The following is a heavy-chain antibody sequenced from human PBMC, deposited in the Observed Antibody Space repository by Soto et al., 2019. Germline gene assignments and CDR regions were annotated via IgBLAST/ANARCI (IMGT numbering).Heavy chain of an antibody. CDR1: GGSFSGYY. V-gene: IGHV4-34*01. D-gene: IGHD4-17*01. CDR2: INHSGST. Sequence: PSETLSLTCAVYGGSFSGYYWSWIRQPPGKGLEWIGEINHSGSTNYNPSLKSRVTISVDTSKNQFSLKLSSVTAADTAVYYCARGSNTVTKYYYYYYGMDVWGQGTTVTVYS. J-gene: IGHJ6*02. CDR3: ARGSNTVTKYYYYYYGMDV.